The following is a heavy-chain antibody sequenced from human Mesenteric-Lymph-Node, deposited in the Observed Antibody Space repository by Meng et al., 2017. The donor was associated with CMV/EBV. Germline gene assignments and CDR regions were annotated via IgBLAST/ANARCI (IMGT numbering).Heavy chain of an antibody. CDR3: ARYIVAGDYYYGMDV. CDR2: IYYSGST. CDR1: GGSISSYY. V-gene: IGHV4-59*08. D-gene: IGHD2-15*01. Sequence: SETLSLTCTVSGGSISSYYWSWIRQPPGKGLEWIGYIYYSGSTYYDASLKSRVTISVDTSKNQFFLRLNSVTAADTAVYYCARYIVAGDYYYGMDVWGQGTTVTVSS. J-gene: IGHJ6*02.